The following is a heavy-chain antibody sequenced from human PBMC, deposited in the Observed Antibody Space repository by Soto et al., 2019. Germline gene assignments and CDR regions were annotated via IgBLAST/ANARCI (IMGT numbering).Heavy chain of an antibody. V-gene: IGHV3-23*01. CDR1: GFTFSSYA. D-gene: IGHD4-17*01. CDR2: ISGSGGST. Sequence: GGSLRLSCAASGFTFSSYAMSWVRQAPGKGLEWVSAISGSGGSTYYADSVKGRFTISRDNSKNTLYLQMNSLRAEDTAVYYCAKVLYGDYLRGYFDYWGQGTLVTVSS. J-gene: IGHJ4*02. CDR3: AKVLYGDYLRGYFDY.